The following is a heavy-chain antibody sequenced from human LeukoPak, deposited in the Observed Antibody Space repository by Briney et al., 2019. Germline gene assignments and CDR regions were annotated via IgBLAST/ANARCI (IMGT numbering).Heavy chain of an antibody. D-gene: IGHD3-22*01. V-gene: IGHV3-72*01. CDR2: TRNKANSYTT. CDR3: ARAISDSNGYYYFDY. CDR1: GFTFSDHY. Sequence: GGSLRLSCAASGFTFSDHYMDWVRQAPGKGLEWVCRTRNKANSYTTEYAASVKGRFTISRDESKNSLYLQMNSLNTEDTAVYYCARAISDSNGYYYFDYWGQGTLVTVSS. J-gene: IGHJ4*02.